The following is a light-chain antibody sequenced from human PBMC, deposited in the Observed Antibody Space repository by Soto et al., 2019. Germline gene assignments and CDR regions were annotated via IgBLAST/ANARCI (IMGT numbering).Light chain of an antibody. CDR3: QSYDSSLSGYV. V-gene: IGLV1-40*01. CDR2: GNH. Sequence: QSALTQPPSVSLAPGQTVIISCSGSSSNIGAPYDVNWYRQLPGTVPKLLIYGNHNRPSGVPDRFSGSKSGTSASLAITGLQAEDEADYYCQSYDSSLSGYVFGTGTKVTVL. J-gene: IGLJ1*01. CDR1: SSNIGAPYD.